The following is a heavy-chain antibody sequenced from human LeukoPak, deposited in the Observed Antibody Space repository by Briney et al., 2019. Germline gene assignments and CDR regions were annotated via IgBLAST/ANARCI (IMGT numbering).Heavy chain of an antibody. CDR1: GGSISSGGYY. Sequence: ASETLSLTCTVSGGSISSGGYYWSWIRQPPGKGLEWIGSIYYSGSTYYNPSLKSRVTISVDTSKNQFSLKLSSVTAADTAVYYCARGRVNWNYYYYGMDVWGQGTTVTVSS. J-gene: IGHJ6*02. V-gene: IGHV4-39*01. CDR3: ARGRVNWNYYYYGMDV. CDR2: IYYSGST. D-gene: IGHD1-1*01.